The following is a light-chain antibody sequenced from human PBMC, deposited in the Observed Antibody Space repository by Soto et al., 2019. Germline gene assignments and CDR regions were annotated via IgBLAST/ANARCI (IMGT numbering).Light chain of an antibody. CDR1: SSDVGGYNY. V-gene: IGLV2-14*01. J-gene: IGLJ2*01. CDR2: DVK. CDR3: NSYTSSSTLV. Sequence: QSALTQPASVSGSPGQSITISCTGTSSDVGGYNYVSWYQQHPGKAPKLMIYDVKNRPSGVSNRFSGSKSGNTASLTISGLQAEDEADYYCNSYTSSSTLVFGGGTQLTVL.